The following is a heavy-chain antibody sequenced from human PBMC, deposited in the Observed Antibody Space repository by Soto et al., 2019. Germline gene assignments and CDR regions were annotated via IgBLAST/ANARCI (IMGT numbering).Heavy chain of an antibody. V-gene: IGHV4-39*01. J-gene: IGHJ5*02. CDR1: GGSISSSDYY. D-gene: IGHD6-19*01. Sequence: QLQLQESGPGLVKPSETLSLTCTVSGGSISSSDYYWGWRRQPPGKGLDFIGSMYYSGTTYYNPTVKNRITIYVDTSKNQFSLKLISVTAADTAVYYCAAVDSTGNGFDPWGQGALVTVSS. CDR3: AAVDSTGNGFDP. CDR2: MYYSGTT.